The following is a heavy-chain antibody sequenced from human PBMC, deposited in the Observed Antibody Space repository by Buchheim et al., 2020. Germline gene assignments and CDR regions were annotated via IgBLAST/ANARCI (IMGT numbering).Heavy chain of an antibody. J-gene: IGHJ4*02. V-gene: IGHV4-61*02. CDR1: GGSISSGSYY. D-gene: IGHD2-15*01. Sequence: QAQLQESGPGLVKPSQTLSLTCTVSGGSISSGSYYWSWIRQPAGKGLEWIGRIYTSGSTNYNPSLKSRVTISVDTSKNQFSLKLSSVTAADTAVYYCARISVVAAPYFDYWGQGTL. CDR3: ARISVVAAPYFDY. CDR2: IYTSGST.